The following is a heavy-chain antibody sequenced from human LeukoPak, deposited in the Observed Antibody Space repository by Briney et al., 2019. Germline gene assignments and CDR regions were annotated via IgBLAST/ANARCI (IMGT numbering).Heavy chain of an antibody. CDR2: IWYDGSNK. CDR1: GFTFSSYG. V-gene: IGHV3-33*01. J-gene: IGHJ4*02. D-gene: IGHD6-19*01. CDR3: ARADDSGWYSH. Sequence: GRSLRLSCAASGFTFSSYGMHWVRQAPGKGLEWVAVIWYDGSNKYYADSVKGRFTISRDNSKNTLYLQMNSLRAEDTAVYYWARADDSGWYSHWGQGTLVTVSS.